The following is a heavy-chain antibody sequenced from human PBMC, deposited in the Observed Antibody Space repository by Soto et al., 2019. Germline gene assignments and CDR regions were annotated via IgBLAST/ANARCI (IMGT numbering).Heavy chain of an antibody. CDR2: IYSGGST. V-gene: IGHV3-66*01. J-gene: IGHJ5*02. CDR3: ARTIYSSSWYPEGGWFDP. D-gene: IGHD6-13*01. Sequence: GGSLRLSCAASGFTVSSNYMSWVRQAPGKGLEWVSVIYSGGSTYYADSVKGRFTISRDNSKNTLYLQMNSLRAEDTAVYYCARTIYSSSWYPEGGWFDPWGQGTLVTVSS. CDR1: GFTVSSNY.